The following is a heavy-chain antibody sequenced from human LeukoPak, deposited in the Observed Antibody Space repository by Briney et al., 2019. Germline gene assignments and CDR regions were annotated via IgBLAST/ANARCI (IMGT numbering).Heavy chain of an antibody. J-gene: IGHJ6*02. V-gene: IGHV1-24*01. Sequence: ASVKVSCKVSGYTLTELSMHWVRQAPGKGLEWMGGFDPEDGETIYAQKFQGRVTMTEDTSTDTAYMELSSLRSEDTAVYYCATDLMILDSYGMDVWGQGTTVTVSS. CDR1: GYTLTELS. D-gene: IGHD2-15*01. CDR2: FDPEDGET. CDR3: ATDLMILDSYGMDV.